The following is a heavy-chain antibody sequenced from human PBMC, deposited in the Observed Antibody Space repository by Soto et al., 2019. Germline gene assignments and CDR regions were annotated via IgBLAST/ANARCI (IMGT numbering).Heavy chain of an antibody. V-gene: IGHV3-15*01. Sequence: EVQLVESGGVLGKPEGSLRLSCATSGFIFSNAWMSWVRQAPGRGLEWVGRIKSRSAGGTTDYATAVEDRFIISRDDPKNTLYLQMNNLTTADTAVYYCTTGIHNGWGQGTLVIVSS. CDR2: IKSRSAGGTT. CDR3: TTGIHNG. CDR1: GFIFSNAW. D-gene: IGHD1-1*01. J-gene: IGHJ4*02.